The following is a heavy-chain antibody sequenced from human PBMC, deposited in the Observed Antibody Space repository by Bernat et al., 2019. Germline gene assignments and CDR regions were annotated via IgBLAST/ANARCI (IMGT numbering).Heavy chain of an antibody. CDR2: ISYDGSNK. D-gene: IGHD3-10*01. Sequence: LVESGGGVVQPGRSLRLSCAASGFTFSSYAMHWVRQAPGKGLEWVAVISYDGSNKYYADSVKGRFTISRDNSKNTLYLQMNSLRAEDTAVYYCAVDYGSGSYYNWLGQSDYWGQGTLVTVSS. CDR1: GFTFSSYA. CDR3: AVDYGSGSYYNWLGQSDY. J-gene: IGHJ4*02. V-gene: IGHV3-30-3*01.